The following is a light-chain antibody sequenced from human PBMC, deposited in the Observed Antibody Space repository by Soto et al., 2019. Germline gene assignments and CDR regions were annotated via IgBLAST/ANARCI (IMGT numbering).Light chain of an antibody. CDR1: QSVSSN. CDR3: QQYNNWPPT. V-gene: IGKV3-15*01. J-gene: IGKJ1*01. CDR2: GAS. Sequence: EIVITQSPATLSVSPGERATLSCRASQSVSSNLAWYQQKPGQAPRLLIYGASTRATGIPARFSGSGSGTEFTLTISSXQSEDLAVYYCQQYNNWPPTFGQGTKVDIK.